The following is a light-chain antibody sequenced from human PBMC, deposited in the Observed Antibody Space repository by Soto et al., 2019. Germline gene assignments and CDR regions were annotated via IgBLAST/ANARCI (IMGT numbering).Light chain of an antibody. CDR3: KQNISCCS. J-gene: IGKJ1*01. V-gene: IGKV1-5*03. CDR1: QTISSW. Sequence: DIQMTQSPSTLSASVGDRVTITCRASQTISSWLAWYQQKPGKAPKLLIYKASTLESGVPSRFSGSGSGTEFPRTSSSRQLDIFTNDYCKQNISCCSCGQGTKVEI. CDR2: KAS.